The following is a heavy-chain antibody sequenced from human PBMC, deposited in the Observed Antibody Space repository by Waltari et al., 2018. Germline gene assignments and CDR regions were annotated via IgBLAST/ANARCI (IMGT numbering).Heavy chain of an antibody. D-gene: IGHD3-3*01. Sequence: QVHLVQSGAEVKKPGASVRVSCTTSGNIFSDYYISWLRQAPGQGRDWMGWVNPKRRATNPAQKYQGRVTMTRDTSTSTVYMELRGLTSDDTAIYYCARDLFPNFWSGYGFDIWGQGTKVTVSS. CDR2: VNPKRRAT. V-gene: IGHV1-2*02. CDR1: GNIFSDYY. J-gene: IGHJ3*02. CDR3: ARDLFPNFWSGYGFDI.